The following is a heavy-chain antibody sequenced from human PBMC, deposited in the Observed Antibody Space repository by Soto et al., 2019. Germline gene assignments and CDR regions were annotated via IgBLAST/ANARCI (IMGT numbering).Heavy chain of an antibody. V-gene: IGHV1-46*01. CDR3: AGGGGYCSGGSCYDAYYYGMDV. CDR2: INPSGGST. Sequence: QVQLVQSGAEVKKPGASVKVSCKASGYTFTSYYMHWVRQAPGQGLEWMGIINPSGGSTSYAQKYQGTVPMGRDTSTSAGYMELSSLRAEDTAVYDCAGGGGYCSGGSCYDAYYYGMDVWGQGATVTVSS. CDR1: GYTFTSYY. J-gene: IGHJ6*02. D-gene: IGHD2-15*01.